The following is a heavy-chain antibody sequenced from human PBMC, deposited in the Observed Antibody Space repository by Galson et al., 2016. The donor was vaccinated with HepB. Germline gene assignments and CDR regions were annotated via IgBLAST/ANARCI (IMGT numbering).Heavy chain of an antibody. CDR1: GFTVSSNY. Sequence: SLRLSCAASGFTVSSNYMNWVRQTPGKGLEWVSFISSGGTTYHAGSGKGRFTISRDKSKNTLYLQMNSLRSEDTAVYYCATATNFYRYYGMDVWGQGTTVIVSS. CDR2: ISSGGTT. J-gene: IGHJ6*02. V-gene: IGHV3-53*01. CDR3: ATATNFYRYYGMDV.